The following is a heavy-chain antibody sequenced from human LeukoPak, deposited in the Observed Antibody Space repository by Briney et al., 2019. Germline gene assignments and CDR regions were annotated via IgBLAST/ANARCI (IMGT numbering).Heavy chain of an antibody. CDR1: GFTSSSYS. Sequence: GGSLRLSCAASGFTSSSYSMNWVRQAPGKGLEWVSSISSSSSYIYYADSVKGRFTISRDNAKNSLYLQMNSLRAEDTVVYYCARESDSSGFGAFDIWGQGTMVTVSS. CDR2: ISSSSSYI. V-gene: IGHV3-21*01. CDR3: ARESDSSGFGAFDI. J-gene: IGHJ3*02. D-gene: IGHD3-22*01.